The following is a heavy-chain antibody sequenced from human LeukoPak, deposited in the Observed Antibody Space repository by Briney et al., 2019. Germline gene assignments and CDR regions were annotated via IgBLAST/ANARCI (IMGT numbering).Heavy chain of an antibody. CDR1: GFTFSSYW. D-gene: IGHD3-10*01. V-gene: IGHV3-23*01. CDR3: AKDLVYYGSGSYDY. J-gene: IGHJ4*02. CDR2: ISGSGGST. Sequence: PGGSLRLSCAASGFTFSSYWMSWVRQAPGKGLEWVSAISGSGGSTYYADSVKGRFTISRDNSKNTLYLQMNSLRAEDTAVYYCAKDLVYYGSGSYDYWGQGTLVTVSS.